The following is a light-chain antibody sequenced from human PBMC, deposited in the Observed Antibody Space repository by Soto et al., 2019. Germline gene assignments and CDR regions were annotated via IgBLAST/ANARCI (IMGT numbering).Light chain of an antibody. CDR3: GTWDSSLSGYV. V-gene: IGLV1-51*02. J-gene: IGLJ1*01. Sequence: HSGLTQPPSVSAAPGQKVTICCPGKTSNIGNSYVSWFQQLPGTAPKHPIYENVKRPSGTPDRFSGSTSGTSATLGITGLQTGDEADYNCGTWDSSLSGYVFATGTKVTV. CDR1: TSNIGNSY. CDR2: ENV.